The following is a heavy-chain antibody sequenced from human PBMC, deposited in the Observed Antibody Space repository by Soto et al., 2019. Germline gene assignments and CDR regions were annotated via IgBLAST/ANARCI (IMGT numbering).Heavy chain of an antibody. CDR2: IWYAGSNK. Sequence: QVQLVESGGGVVQPGRSLRLSCAASGFTFSNYGMHWVRQAPGKGLEWVAVIWYAGSNKYYADSVKGRFTISRDNSKNTLYLQMNSLRAEDTAVYYCARDRGLLWFGELSPDWFDPWGQGTLVTVSS. V-gene: IGHV3-33*01. D-gene: IGHD3-10*01. CDR1: GFTFSNYG. CDR3: ARDRGLLWFGELSPDWFDP. J-gene: IGHJ5*02.